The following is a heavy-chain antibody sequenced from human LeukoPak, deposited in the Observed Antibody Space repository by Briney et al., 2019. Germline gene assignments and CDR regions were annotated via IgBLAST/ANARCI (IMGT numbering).Heavy chain of an antibody. J-gene: IGHJ4*02. CDR2: IYSDGNT. V-gene: IGHV3-53*01. CDR3: ARDPYYAESGDH. D-gene: IGHD2-21*01. CDR1: GFTVSSHY. Sequence: TGGSLRLSCAASGFTVSSHYMTWVRQAPGKGLEYVSIIYSDGNTHYADSVKGRFTLSRDNSKNTLYLQMNSLRAEDTAVYYCARDPYYAESGDHWGQGTLVTVSS.